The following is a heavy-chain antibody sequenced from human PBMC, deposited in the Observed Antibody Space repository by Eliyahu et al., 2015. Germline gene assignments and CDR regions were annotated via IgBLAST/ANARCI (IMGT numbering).Heavy chain of an antibody. J-gene: IGHJ4*02. CDR3: ARGAYCTRTSCYTRHFDY. CDR1: GFXFSTYS. V-gene: IGHV3-21*01. D-gene: IGHD2-2*02. CDR2: IDTSSSYM. Sequence: EVQLVESGGGXVKPGGSLRXSCAASGFXFSTYSXAWXRQGPGKGXEWVSXIDTSSSYMNYADSVKGRFTISRDNARNSLYLQMDSLRAEDTAVYYCARGAYCTRTSCYTRHFDYWGQGTLVTVSS.